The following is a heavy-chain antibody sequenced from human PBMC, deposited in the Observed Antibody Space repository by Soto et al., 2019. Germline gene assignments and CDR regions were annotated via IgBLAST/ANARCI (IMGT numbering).Heavy chain of an antibody. CDR2: IIPIFGTA. CDR3: ATWGSHDKYFDWTPGRSPGWFDP. J-gene: IGHJ5*02. D-gene: IGHD3-9*01. Sequence: QVQLVQSGAEVKKPGSSVKVSCKASGGTFSSYAISWVRQAPGQGLEWMGGIIPIFGTANYAQKFQGRVTITADESTSTAYMELSSLRSEDTAVYYCATWGSHDKYFDWTPGRSPGWFDPWGQGTLVTVSS. CDR1: GGTFSSYA. V-gene: IGHV1-69*12.